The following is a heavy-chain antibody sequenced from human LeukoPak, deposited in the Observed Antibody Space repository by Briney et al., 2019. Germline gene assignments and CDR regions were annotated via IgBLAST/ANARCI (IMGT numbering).Heavy chain of an antibody. V-gene: IGHV3-30*03. CDR3: AGGCSSTSCPLVY. Sequence: GRSLRLSCAASGFTFSSYGMHWVRQAPGKRLEWVAVISYDGSNKYYADSVKGRFTISRDNSKNTLYLQMNSLRAEDTAVYYCAGGCSSTSCPLVYWGQGTLVTVSS. CDR2: ISYDGSNK. CDR1: GFTFSSYG. D-gene: IGHD2-2*01. J-gene: IGHJ4*02.